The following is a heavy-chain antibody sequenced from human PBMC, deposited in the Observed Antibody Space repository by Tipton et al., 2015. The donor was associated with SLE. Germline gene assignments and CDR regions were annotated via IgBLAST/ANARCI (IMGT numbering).Heavy chain of an antibody. J-gene: IGHJ6*02. CDR1: GGSISSHY. CDR3: ARRDPGGSSWKRMDV. V-gene: IGHV4-59*11. Sequence: TLSLTCTVSGGSISSHYWSWIRQPSGKGLEWIGYIYYSGSTNYNPSLKSRVTISVDTSKNQFSLKLSSVTAADTAVYYCARRDPGGSSWKRMDVWGQGTTVTVSS. CDR2: IYYSGST. D-gene: IGHD2-2*01.